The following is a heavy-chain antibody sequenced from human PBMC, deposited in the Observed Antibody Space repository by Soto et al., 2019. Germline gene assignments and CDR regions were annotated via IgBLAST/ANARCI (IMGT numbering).Heavy chain of an antibody. Sequence: QLGAYLRLSCAASGFTFSSYWMSWVRQAPGKGLEWVANIKQDGSEKYYVDSVKGRFTISRDNAKNSLYLQMNSLRAEDTAVHYCARDSRYNWNYFRYYYGMDVWGQGTTVTVSS. V-gene: IGHV3-7*01. CDR3: ARDSRYNWNYFRYYYGMDV. CDR2: IKQDGSEK. J-gene: IGHJ6*02. D-gene: IGHD1-7*01. CDR1: GFTFSSYW.